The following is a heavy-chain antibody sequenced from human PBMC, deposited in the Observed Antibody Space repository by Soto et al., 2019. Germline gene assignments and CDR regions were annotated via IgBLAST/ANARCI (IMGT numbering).Heavy chain of an antibody. CDR2: ISAYNGNT. Sequence: ASVKVSCKASGYTFTSYGISWVRQAPGQGLEWMGWISAYNGNTNYAQKLQGRVTMTTDTSTSTAYMELRSLRSDDTAVYYCARVSYDSSGYYLTRPFDYWGQGTLVTVSS. CDR1: GYTFTSYG. J-gene: IGHJ4*02. CDR3: ARVSYDSSGYYLTRPFDY. V-gene: IGHV1-18*01. D-gene: IGHD3-22*01.